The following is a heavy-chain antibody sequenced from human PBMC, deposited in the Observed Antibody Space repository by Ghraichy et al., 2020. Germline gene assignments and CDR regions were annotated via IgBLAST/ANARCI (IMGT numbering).Heavy chain of an antibody. CDR3: ARAFIGYCSSTSCYSPGFDYYYYMDV. V-gene: IGHV2-26*01. D-gene: IGHD2-2*01. Sequence: SGPTLVKPTETLTLTCTVSGFSLSNARMGVSWIRQPPGKALEWLAHIFSNDEKSYSTSLKSRLTISKDTSKSQVVLTMTNMDPVDTATYYCARAFIGYCSSTSCYSPGFDYYYYMDVWGKGTTVTVSS. J-gene: IGHJ6*03. CDR2: IFSNDEK. CDR1: GFSLSNARMG.